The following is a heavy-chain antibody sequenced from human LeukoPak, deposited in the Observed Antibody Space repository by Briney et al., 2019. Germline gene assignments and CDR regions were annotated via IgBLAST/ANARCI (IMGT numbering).Heavy chain of an antibody. J-gene: IGHJ4*02. Sequence: QSGGSLRLSCAASGFTFSSYGMSWVRQAPGKGLEWVSAISGSGGSTYYADSVKGRFTISRDNSKNTLYLQMNSLRAEDTAVYYCARDSGYDYIFDYWGQGTLVTVSS. CDR2: ISGSGGST. CDR1: GFTFSSYG. D-gene: IGHD5-12*01. V-gene: IGHV3-23*01. CDR3: ARDSGYDYIFDY.